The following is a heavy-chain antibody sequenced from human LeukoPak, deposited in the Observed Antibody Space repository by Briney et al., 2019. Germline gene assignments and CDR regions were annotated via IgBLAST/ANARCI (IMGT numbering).Heavy chain of an antibody. CDR2: ISYDGSNK. CDR1: GFTFSSYA. D-gene: IGHD3-16*01. Sequence: PGRSLRLSCAASGFTFSSYAMHWVRQAPGKGLEWVAVISYDGSNKYYADSVKGRFTISRDNSKNTLYLQMNSLRAEDTAVYYCASEDYDYVWGTMGMGYFDYWGQGTLVTVSS. CDR3: ASEDYDYVWGTMGMGYFDY. J-gene: IGHJ4*02. V-gene: IGHV3-30*04.